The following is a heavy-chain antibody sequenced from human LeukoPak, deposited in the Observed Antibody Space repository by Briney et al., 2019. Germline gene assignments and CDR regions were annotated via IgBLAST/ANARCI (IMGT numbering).Heavy chain of an antibody. CDR3: ARDGPGGLRFLEWLPHYYYYGMDV. V-gene: IGHV7-4-1*02. CDR2: INTNAGNP. J-gene: IGHJ6*02. CDR1: GYTFTIYA. Sequence: ASVNVSCKASGYTFTIYAMNWVRQAPGQGLEWMGWINTNAGNPTYAQGFTGRFVFSLDTSVSTAYLQISSLKAEDTAVYYCARDGPGGLRFLEWLPHYYYYGMDVWGQGTTVTVSS. D-gene: IGHD3-3*01.